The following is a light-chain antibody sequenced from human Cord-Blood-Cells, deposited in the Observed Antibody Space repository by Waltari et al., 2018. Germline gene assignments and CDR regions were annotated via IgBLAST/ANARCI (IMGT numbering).Light chain of an antibody. Sequence: QSALTQPASVSGSPGQSITISCTGTSSDVGSYNLVSWYQQHPGKAPKLMLYEGSKRPSGVANRFSGSKSGNTATLTLSGLQAEDEADYYCCSCAGSSTLVFGGGTKLTVL. CDR3: CSCAGSSTLV. V-gene: IGLV2-23*01. CDR1: SSDVGSYNL. CDR2: EGS. J-gene: IGLJ3*02.